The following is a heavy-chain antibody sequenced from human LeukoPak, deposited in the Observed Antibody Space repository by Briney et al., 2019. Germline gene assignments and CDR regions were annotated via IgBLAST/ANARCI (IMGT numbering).Heavy chain of an antibody. V-gene: IGHV4-30-2*01. D-gene: IGHD1-26*01. CDR1: GGSISSGGYS. CDR3: ARAARSYYVPFDY. CDR2: IYHSGST. Sequence: SETLSLTCTVSGGSISSGGYSWSWIRQPPGKGLEWIGYIYHSGSTYYNPSLKSRVTISVDRSKNQFSLKLSSVTAADTAVYYCARAARSYYVPFDYWGQGTLVTVSS. J-gene: IGHJ4*02.